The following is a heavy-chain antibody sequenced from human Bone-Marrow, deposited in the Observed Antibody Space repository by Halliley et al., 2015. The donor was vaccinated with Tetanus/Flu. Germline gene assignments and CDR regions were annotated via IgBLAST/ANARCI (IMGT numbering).Heavy chain of an antibody. D-gene: IGHD3-3*01. J-gene: IGHJ4*02. CDR2: ISTYNDKT. V-gene: IGHV1-18*01. CDR3: ARFWSGHSVDY. CDR1: GYTFNSYG. Sequence: QLVQSGAEVKKPGASVKVSCKTSGYTFNSYGISWVRQAPGQGLEWMGWISTYNDKTNYAQRLQGRVTMTTDTSTSTAYMELRSLRSDDTAVYYCARFWSGHSVDYWGQGTLVTVSS.